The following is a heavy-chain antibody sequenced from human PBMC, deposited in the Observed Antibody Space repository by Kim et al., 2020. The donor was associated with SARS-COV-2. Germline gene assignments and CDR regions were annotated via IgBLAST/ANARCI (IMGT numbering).Heavy chain of an antibody. V-gene: IGHV1-69*04. CDR1: GGTFSSYA. D-gene: IGHD5-12*01. J-gene: IGHJ4*02. CDR3: ARDLNYRDSGYETALGGFDY. CDR2: IIPILGIA. Sequence: SVKVSCKASGGTFSSYAISWVRQAPGQGLEWMGRIIPILGIANYAQKFQGRVTITADKSTSTAYMELSSLRSEDTAVYYCARDLNYRDSGYETALGGFDYWGQGTLVTVSS.